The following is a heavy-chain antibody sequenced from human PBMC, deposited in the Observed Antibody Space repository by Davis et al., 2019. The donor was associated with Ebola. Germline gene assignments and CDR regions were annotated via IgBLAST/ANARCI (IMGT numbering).Heavy chain of an antibody. CDR2: IRGSGGST. V-gene: IGHV3-23*01. D-gene: IGHD3-3*01. J-gene: IGHJ5*02. Sequence: GESLKISCAASGFTFSSYAMTWVRQAPGRGLEWVSAIRGSGGSTYYADSVKGRFTISRDSSKSTLYLQMNSLRAEDTAVYYCAKGPTYYDFWSVLDPWGQGTLVTVSS. CDR3: AKGPTYYDFWSVLDP. CDR1: GFTFSSYA.